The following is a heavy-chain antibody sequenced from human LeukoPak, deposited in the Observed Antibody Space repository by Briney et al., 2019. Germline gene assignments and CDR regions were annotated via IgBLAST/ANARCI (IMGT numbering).Heavy chain of an antibody. CDR3: AKDRAVADYYFDY. J-gene: IGHJ4*02. V-gene: IGHV3-23*01. Sequence: GGSLRLSCAASGFTFSSYAMSWVRQAPGKGLEWVSAISGSGGSTYYADSVKGRFTISRDNSKNTLYLQMNSLRAGDTAVYYCAKDRAVADYYFDYWGQGTLVTVSS. D-gene: IGHD6-19*01. CDR1: GFTFSSYA. CDR2: ISGSGGST.